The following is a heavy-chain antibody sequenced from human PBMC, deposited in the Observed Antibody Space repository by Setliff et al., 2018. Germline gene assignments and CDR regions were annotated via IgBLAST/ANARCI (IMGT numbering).Heavy chain of an antibody. CDR3: AKDRSRDYDDSSGYDH. D-gene: IGHD3-22*01. CDR2: IRGGRSGDT. CDR1: GFTSSSYA. J-gene: IGHJ4*02. Sequence: GGSLRLSCAASGFTSSSYAMTWVRQAPGQGLEWVSAIRGGRSGDTYYADSVKGRFTVSRDNSKNTLFLQMNSLRAEDTAVYYCAKDRSRDYDDSSGYDHWGQGTLVTVSS. V-gene: IGHV3-23*01.